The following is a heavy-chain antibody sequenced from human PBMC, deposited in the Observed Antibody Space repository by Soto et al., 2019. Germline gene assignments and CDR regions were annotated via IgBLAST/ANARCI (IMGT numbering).Heavy chain of an antibody. J-gene: IGHJ6*02. CDR1: GGTFSSYA. CDR3: ASNLYYYYGMDV. Sequence: ASVKVSCKASGGTFSSYAISWVRQAPGQGLEWMGGIIPIFGTANYAQKFQGRVTITADESTSTAYMELSSLRSEDTAVYYCASNLYYYYGMDVWRQETTATVSS. CDR2: IIPIFGTA. V-gene: IGHV1-69*13.